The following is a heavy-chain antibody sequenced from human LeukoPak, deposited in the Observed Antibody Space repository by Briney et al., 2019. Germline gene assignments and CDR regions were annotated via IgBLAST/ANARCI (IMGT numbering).Heavy chain of an antibody. CDR1: GYTFTGYY. CDR2: INPNSGGT. V-gene: IGHV1-2*02. J-gene: IGHJ4*02. D-gene: IGHD6-13*01. Sequence: ASVKVSCKASGYTFTGYYMHWVRQAPGQGLEWMGWINPNSGGTNYAQKFQGRVTMTRDTSISTAYMELSRLRSDDTAVYYCARDLLGYSSPDYWGQGTLVTVSS. CDR3: ARDLLGYSSPDY.